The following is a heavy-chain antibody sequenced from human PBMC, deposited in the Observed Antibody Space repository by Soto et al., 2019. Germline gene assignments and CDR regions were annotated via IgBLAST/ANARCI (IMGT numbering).Heavy chain of an antibody. CDR3: ARGLVIRPYYYHGMDV. D-gene: IGHD3-9*01. J-gene: IGHJ6*02. V-gene: IGHV4-30-4*01. CDR2: ISSIGST. CDR1: GGSISSGDYF. Sequence: QVPLQESGPGLVKPSQTLSLTCTVSGGSISSGDYFWSWIRQSPGKGLEWIGHISSIGSTYYNPSLKSRVSVSRDTSKNQFSLKLSSVTTTDTAVYYSARGLVIRPYYYHGMDVWGQGTTVTVSS.